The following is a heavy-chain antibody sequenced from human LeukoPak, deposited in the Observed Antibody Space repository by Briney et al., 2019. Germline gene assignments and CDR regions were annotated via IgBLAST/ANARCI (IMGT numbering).Heavy chain of an antibody. CDR3: ARDRPVVATISHPDY. V-gene: IGHV1-18*01. D-gene: IGHD5-12*01. CDR2: IRAYNGNT. Sequence: GASVKVSCKASGYTFTSYGISWVRQAPGQGLEWMGWIRAYNGNTNYAQKLQGRVTMTTDTSTSTAYMELRSLRSDDTAVYYCARDRPVVATISHPDYWGQGTLVTVSS. J-gene: IGHJ4*02. CDR1: GYTFTSYG.